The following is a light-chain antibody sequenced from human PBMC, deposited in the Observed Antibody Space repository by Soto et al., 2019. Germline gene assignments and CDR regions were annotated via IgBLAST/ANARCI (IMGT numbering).Light chain of an antibody. CDR3: QNYNSAPWT. Sequence: DIQMTQSPSTLSASVGDRVTITCRASQSISSWLAWYQQKPGKAPKLLIYDASSLESGVPSRFSGSRSGTEFTLTISSLQPDGFATYYCQNYNSAPWTFGRGTKVEF. J-gene: IGKJ1*01. CDR1: QSISSW. CDR2: DAS. V-gene: IGKV1-5*01.